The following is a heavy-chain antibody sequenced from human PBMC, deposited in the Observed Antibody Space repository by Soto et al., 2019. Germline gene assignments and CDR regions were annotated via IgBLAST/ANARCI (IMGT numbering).Heavy chain of an antibody. J-gene: IGHJ4*02. CDR2: IYSNGDT. Sequence: EVQLVETGGGLIQPGGSLRLSCAASGFSVGSNYMTWVRQSPGKGLEWVSLIYSNGDTDYADSVKGRFSISRDNFKNTLYLQMNNLRAEDTAVYHCARKSAYSPVPEAAGVWGRGTLVTVSS. CDR3: ARKSAYSPVPEAAGV. CDR1: GFSVGSNY. D-gene: IGHD6-13*01. V-gene: IGHV3-53*02.